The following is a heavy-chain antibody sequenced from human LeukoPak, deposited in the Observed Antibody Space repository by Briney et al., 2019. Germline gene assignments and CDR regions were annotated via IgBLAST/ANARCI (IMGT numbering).Heavy chain of an antibody. Sequence: GGSLRLSCAASGFTFSTYAMHWVRQAPGKGLEWVAVISYDGNNKYYADSMRGRFTTSRDNSKNTVSLQMDSLRAEDTAVYYCARDLSMYYNYGMDVWGQGTTVTVSS. V-gene: IGHV3-30-3*01. CDR2: ISYDGNNK. J-gene: IGHJ6*02. CDR1: GFTFSTYA. CDR3: ARDLSMYYNYGMDV.